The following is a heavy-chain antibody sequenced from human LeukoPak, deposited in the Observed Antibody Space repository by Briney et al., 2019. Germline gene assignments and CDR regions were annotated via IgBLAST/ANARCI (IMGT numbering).Heavy chain of an antibody. D-gene: IGHD2-2*03. J-gene: IGHJ6*02. V-gene: IGHV4-31*03. CDR1: GGSISSGGYY. Sequence: SETLSLTCNVSGGSISSGGYYWSWIRQHPGKGLEWIGYIYYSGSTYYNPSLKSRVTISVDTSKNQFSLKLSSVTAADTAVYYCARDSGYCSSTSCHQRDYGMDVWGQGTTVTVSS. CDR2: IYYSGST. CDR3: ARDSGYCSSTSCHQRDYGMDV.